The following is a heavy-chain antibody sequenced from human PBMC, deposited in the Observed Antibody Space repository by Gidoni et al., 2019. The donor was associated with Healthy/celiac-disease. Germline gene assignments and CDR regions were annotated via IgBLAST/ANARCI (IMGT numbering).Heavy chain of an antibody. Sequence: EVQLLESGGGLVQHGGSLRLTCAASGFTLISYAMSWVRQAPGKGLEWVSAISGSGGSTSYADSVKGRFTISRDNSKNTLYLQMNSLRAEDTAVYYCAKDGSGGVTMIVLTASAGMDVWGQGTTVTVSS. J-gene: IGHJ6*02. V-gene: IGHV3-23*01. D-gene: IGHD3-22*01. CDR3: AKDGSGGVTMIVLTASAGMDV. CDR1: GFTLISYA. CDR2: ISGSGGST.